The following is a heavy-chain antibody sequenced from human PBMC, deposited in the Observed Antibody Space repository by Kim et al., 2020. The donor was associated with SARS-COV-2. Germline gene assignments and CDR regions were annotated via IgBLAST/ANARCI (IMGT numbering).Heavy chain of an antibody. CDR3: SRDKGGSSWILFDY. D-gene: IGHD6-13*01. J-gene: IGHJ4*02. Sequence: SETLSLTCTVSGGSIIDYYWNWIRQPPGKGLEWIWHIYHSGSTIYNPSLKSRVTISVDTSKNQFSLRVNSVTAADTAVYYCSRDKGGSSWILFDYLGRGT. V-gene: IGHV4-59*01. CDR1: GGSIIDYY. CDR2: IYHSGST.